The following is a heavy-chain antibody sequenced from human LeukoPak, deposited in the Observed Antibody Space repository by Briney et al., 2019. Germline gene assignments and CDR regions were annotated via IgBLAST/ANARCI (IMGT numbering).Heavy chain of an antibody. J-gene: IGHJ4*02. CDR1: GFTFSSYS. D-gene: IGHD6-19*01. CDR2: ISSSSIYI. CDR3: ARVSYSSGVDC. Sequence: PGGSLRLSCVASGFTFSSYSMNWVRQAPGRGLEWVSSISSSSIYIYYADSLKGRFTISRDNAKNSLYLQMNSLRAEDTAVYYCARVSYSSGVDCWGQGTLVTVSS. V-gene: IGHV3-21*01.